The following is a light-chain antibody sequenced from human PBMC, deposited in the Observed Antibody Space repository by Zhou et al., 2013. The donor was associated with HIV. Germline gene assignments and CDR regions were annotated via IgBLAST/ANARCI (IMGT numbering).Light chain of an antibody. CDR3: SSYSSSSTLYV. CDR2: EVS. CDR1: SSDVGSYNR. V-gene: IGLV2-18*02. J-gene: IGLJ1*01. Sequence: QSALTQPASVSGSPGQSIAISCTGTSSDVGSYNRVSWYQQSPGTGPKLMIYEVSNRPSGVPDRFSGSKSGNXASLTISGLQAEDEADYYCSSYSSSSTLYVFGTGTKVTVL.